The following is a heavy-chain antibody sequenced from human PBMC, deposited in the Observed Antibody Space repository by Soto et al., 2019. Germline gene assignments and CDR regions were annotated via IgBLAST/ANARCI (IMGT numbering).Heavy chain of an antibody. CDR1: GGSFSGYY. J-gene: IGHJ4*02. CDR2: INHSGST. D-gene: IGHD6-6*01. CDR3: AREKVRAARPFDY. Sequence: SETLSLTCAVYGGSFSGYYWSWIRQPPGKGLEWIGEINHSGSTNYNPSLKSRVTISVDTSKNQFSLKLSSVTAADTAVYYCAREKVRAARPFDYWGQGTLVTVSS. V-gene: IGHV4-34*01.